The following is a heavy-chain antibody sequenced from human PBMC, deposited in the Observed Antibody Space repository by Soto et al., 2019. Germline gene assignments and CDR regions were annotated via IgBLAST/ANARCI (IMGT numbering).Heavy chain of an antibody. CDR2: IYWDDDK. D-gene: IGHD3-3*01. Sequence: QITLNESGPTQVKPRQTLTLTCTFSGFSLTTSGVGVGWIRQSPGKAPEWLALIYWDDDKRYSPSLKSRLTITNDPPKNQVVLTMADLDPADTATYYCAHRVLRTVFGLVTTTAIYFDFWGQGTPVAVSS. V-gene: IGHV2-5*02. CDR3: AHRVLRTVFGLVTTTAIYFDF. J-gene: IGHJ4*02. CDR1: GFSLTTSGVG.